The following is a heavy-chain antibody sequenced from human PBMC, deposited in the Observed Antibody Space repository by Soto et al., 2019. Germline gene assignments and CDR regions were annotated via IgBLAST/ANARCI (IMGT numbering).Heavy chain of an antibody. CDR1: GGSFSGYY. J-gene: IGHJ6*02. CDR3: ARGVFGYDFWSGPTPSYYGMDV. Sequence: PSETLSLTCAVYGGSFSGYYWSWIRQPPGKGLEWIGEINHSGSTNYNPSLKSRVTISVDTSKNQFSLKLSSVAAADTAVYYCARGVFGYDFWSGPTPSYYGMDVWGQGTTVTVSS. D-gene: IGHD3-3*01. CDR2: INHSGST. V-gene: IGHV4-34*01.